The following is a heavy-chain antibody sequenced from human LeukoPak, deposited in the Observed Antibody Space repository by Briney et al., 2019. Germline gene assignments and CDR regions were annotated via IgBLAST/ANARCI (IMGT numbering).Heavy chain of an antibody. CDR1: GYTFTSYG. CDR2: TSAYNGNT. Sequence: ASVKVSCKASGYTFTSYGISWVRQAPGQGLEWMGWTSAYNGNTNYAQKLQGRVTMTTDTSTSTAYMELRSLRSDDTAVYYCARWDTSEHSSSWYFDYWGQGTLVTVSS. J-gene: IGHJ4*02. CDR3: ARWDTSEHSSSWYFDY. D-gene: IGHD6-13*01. V-gene: IGHV1-18*01.